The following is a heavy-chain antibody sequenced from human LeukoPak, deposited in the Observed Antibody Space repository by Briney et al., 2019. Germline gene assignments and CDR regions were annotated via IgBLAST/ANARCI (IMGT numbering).Heavy chain of an antibody. Sequence: QPSETLSLTCTVSGGSISSGDYCWSWIRQPPGKGLEWIGYIYYSGSTNYNPSLKSRVTISVDTSKNQFSLKLSSVTAADTAVYYCARARITMVRGVMHEEGWFDPWGQGTLVTVSS. J-gene: IGHJ5*02. CDR2: IYYSGST. CDR3: ARARITMVRGVMHEEGWFDP. D-gene: IGHD3-10*01. CDR1: GGSISSGDYC. V-gene: IGHV4-61*08.